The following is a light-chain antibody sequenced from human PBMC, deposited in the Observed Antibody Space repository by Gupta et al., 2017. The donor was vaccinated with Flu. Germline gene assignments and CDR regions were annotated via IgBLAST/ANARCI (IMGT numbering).Light chain of an antibody. CDR2: SAS. CDR1: QNIGNN. Sequence: IEMTQSPATLSVSPGEGATLSCRASQNIGNNVAWYQQKPGQAPRLLIYSASARATTTPVRFSGSGSGTEFSLTISSRQSEDFAVYYCQQQDHCLWTFGQGTQVDIK. J-gene: IGKJ2*01. CDR3: QQQDHCLWT. V-gene: IGKV3-15*01.